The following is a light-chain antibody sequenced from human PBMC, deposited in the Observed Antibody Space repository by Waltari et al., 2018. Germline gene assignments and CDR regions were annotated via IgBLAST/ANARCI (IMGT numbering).Light chain of an antibody. Sequence: QSVLTQPPSASGTPGQRVTISCSGSSSNIGSNTVHWYQQLPGTAPTLLISSNRQRPAGGPDRCSGSKSGTSASLAISVLQSEDEADDYCAAWDDSLNGPVFGGGTKLTVL. J-gene: IGLJ3*02. CDR1: SSNIGSNT. V-gene: IGLV1-44*01. CDR2: SNR. CDR3: AAWDDSLNGPV.